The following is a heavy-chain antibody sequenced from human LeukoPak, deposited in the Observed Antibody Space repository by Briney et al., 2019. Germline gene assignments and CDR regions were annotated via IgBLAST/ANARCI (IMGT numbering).Heavy chain of an antibody. Sequence: PGGSLRLSCAASGFTFSSYSMNWVRQAPGKGLEWVSSISSSSSYIYYADSVKGRFTISRDNAKNSLYLQMNSLRAEDTAVSYCARDKPAQLVLAGVYYYGMDVWGQGTTVTVSS. J-gene: IGHJ6*02. CDR2: ISSSSSYI. CDR1: GFTFSSYS. CDR3: ARDKPAQLVLAGVYYYGMDV. D-gene: IGHD6-13*01. V-gene: IGHV3-21*01.